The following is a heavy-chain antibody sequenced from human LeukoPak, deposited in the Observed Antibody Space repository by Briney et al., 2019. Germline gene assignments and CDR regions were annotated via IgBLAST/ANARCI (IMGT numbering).Heavy chain of an antibody. Sequence: SVKVSCTASGGTFSSYAISWVRQAPGQGLEWMGGIIPIFGTANYAQKFQGRVTITADESTSTAYMELRSLRSDDTAVYYCARFERWTGTVYLDYWGQGTLVTVSS. CDR2: IIPIFGTA. CDR3: ARFERWTGTVYLDY. D-gene: IGHD3/OR15-3a*01. J-gene: IGHJ4*02. CDR1: GGTFSSYA. V-gene: IGHV1-69*13.